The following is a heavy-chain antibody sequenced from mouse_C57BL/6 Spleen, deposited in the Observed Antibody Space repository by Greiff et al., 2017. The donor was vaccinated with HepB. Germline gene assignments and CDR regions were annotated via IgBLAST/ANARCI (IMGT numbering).Heavy chain of an antibody. Sequence: VQLQQSGAELARPGASVKLSCKASGYTFTSYGISWVKQRTGQGLEWIGEIYPRSGNTYYNEKFKGKATLTADKSSSTAYMELSSLTSEDSAVYFCARFGEYEYDQGAWFAYWGQGTLVTVSA. D-gene: IGHD2-4*01. V-gene: IGHV1-81*01. CDR3: ARFGEYEYDQGAWFAY. CDR2: IYPRSGNT. J-gene: IGHJ3*01. CDR1: GYTFTSYG.